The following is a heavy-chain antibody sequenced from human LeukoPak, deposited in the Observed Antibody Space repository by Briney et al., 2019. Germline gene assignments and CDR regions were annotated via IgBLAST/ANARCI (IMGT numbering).Heavy chain of an antibody. CDR3: ARQITMVRGVIVYFDY. CDR1: GYSFTSYW. J-gene: IGHJ4*02. Sequence: GESLKISCKGSGYSFTSYWIGWVRQMPGKGLEWMGTIYPGDSDTRYSPSFQGQVTISADKSISAAYLQWSSLKASDTAMYYCARQITMVRGVIVYFDYWGQGTLVTVSS. CDR2: IYPGDSDT. D-gene: IGHD3-10*01. V-gene: IGHV5-51*01.